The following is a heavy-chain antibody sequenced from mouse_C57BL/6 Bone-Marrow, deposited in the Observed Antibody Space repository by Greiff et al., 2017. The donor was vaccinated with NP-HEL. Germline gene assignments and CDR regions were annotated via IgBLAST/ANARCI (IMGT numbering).Heavy chain of an antibody. V-gene: IGHV1-69*01. J-gene: IGHJ3*01. D-gene: IGHD1-1*01. CDR3: ARGDLGSTWFAY. Sequence: VQLQQPGAELVMPGASVKLSCKASGYTFTSYWMHWVKQRPGQGLEWIGEIDPSDSYTNYNQKFKGKSTLTVDKSSSTAYMQLSSLTSEDSAVYYCARGDLGSTWFAYWGQGTLVTVSA. CDR2: IDPSDSYT. CDR1: GYTFTSYW.